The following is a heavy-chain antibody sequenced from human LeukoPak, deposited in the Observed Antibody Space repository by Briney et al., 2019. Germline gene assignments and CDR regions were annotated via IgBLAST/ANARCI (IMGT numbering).Heavy chain of an antibody. CDR3: ARAVGPFDY. CDR2: IWNDGSNK. D-gene: IGHD2-15*01. V-gene: IGHV3-33*01. J-gene: IGHJ4*02. CDR1: GFTFSIYG. Sequence: GGSLRLSCAASGFTFSIYGMHWVRQAPGKGLEWVAVIWNDGSNKYYADSVKGRFPISRDNSKNTLYLQMNSLRTEDMAVYYCARAVGPFDYWGQGTLVTVSS.